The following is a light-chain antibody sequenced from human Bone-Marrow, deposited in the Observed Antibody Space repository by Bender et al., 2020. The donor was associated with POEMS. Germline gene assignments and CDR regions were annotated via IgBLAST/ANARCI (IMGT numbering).Light chain of an antibody. Sequence: SYVLTQPPSVSVAPGQTARITCGGNNIQSKSVHWYQQKPGQAPVVVVYDDSNRPSGIPERFSGSSSGTTVTLTISGAQVEDEADYYCYSAADNNRVFGGGTKLTVL. V-gene: IGLV3-21*02. CDR3: YSAADNNRV. J-gene: IGLJ2*01. CDR2: DDS. CDR1: NIQSKS.